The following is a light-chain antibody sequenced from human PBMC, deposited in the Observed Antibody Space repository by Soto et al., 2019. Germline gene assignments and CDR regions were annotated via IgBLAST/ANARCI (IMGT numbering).Light chain of an antibody. CDR3: LQYDNLPYT. J-gene: IGKJ2*01. V-gene: IGKV1-33*01. Sequence: EIQMTQSPSSRSAYVGDRVIITCQASRDINNFINWYQHKPGKPPKLRIYDAFKLERGVPSKFSGTGSGTEFTLIINNLQPEDIATYYCLQYDNLPYTFGQGTKLEIK. CDR1: RDINNF. CDR2: DAF.